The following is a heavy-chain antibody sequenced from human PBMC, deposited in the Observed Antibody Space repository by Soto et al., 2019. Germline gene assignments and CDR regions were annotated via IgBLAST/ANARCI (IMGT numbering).Heavy chain of an antibody. CDR1: GFTVSSNY. Sequence: EVQLVESGGVLVQPGGSLRLSCAASGFTVSSNYMSWVRQAPGKGLEWVSVIYSGGSTYYTDSVKGRFTISRDNTKNTLYLQMNSLRDEDTAVYYCAREPNGMFDYWGQGTLVTVSS. J-gene: IGHJ4*02. CDR2: IYSGGST. V-gene: IGHV3-66*01. CDR3: AREPNGMFDY. D-gene: IGHD2-8*01.